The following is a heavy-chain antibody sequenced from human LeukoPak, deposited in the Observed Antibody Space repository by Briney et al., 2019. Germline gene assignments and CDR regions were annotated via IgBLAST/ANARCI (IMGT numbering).Heavy chain of an antibody. CDR2: ISAYNGNT. Sequence: ASVKVSCKASGYTFTSYGISWVRQAPGQGLEWMGWISAYNGNTNYAQKFQGRVTITADESTSTAYMELSSLRSEDTAVYYCATPSSGWYVYFDYWGQGTLVTVSS. CDR1: GYTFTSYG. CDR3: ATPSSGWYVYFDY. V-gene: IGHV1-18*01. D-gene: IGHD6-19*01. J-gene: IGHJ4*02.